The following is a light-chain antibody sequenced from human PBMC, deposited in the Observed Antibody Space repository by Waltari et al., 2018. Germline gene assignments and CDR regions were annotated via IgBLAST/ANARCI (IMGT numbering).Light chain of an antibody. V-gene: IGKV1-5*01. CDR3: QQYNIQGT. CDR2: DAS. Sequence: DIQMTQSPSTLSASVGDRVTITCRASQSSSSWLAWYQQKPGKAPKLLIYDASSLESGVPSRFSGSGSGTEFTLTISSLQPDDFATYYCQQYNIQGTFGQGTKLEIK. CDR1: QSSSSW. J-gene: IGKJ2*02.